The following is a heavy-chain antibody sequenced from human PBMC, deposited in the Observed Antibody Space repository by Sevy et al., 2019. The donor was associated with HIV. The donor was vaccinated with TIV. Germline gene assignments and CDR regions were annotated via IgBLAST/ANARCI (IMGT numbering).Heavy chain of an antibody. CDR3: ARLTTQPTSDLYGLDV. CDR1: GYIFTDYY. CDR2: INSDSGVT. J-gene: IGHJ6*02. D-gene: IGHD4-17*01. Sequence: ASVKVSCKASGYIFTDYYIHWVRQAPGQGLEGMAWINSDSGVTNNAQRFQGEVTVTRDTSLSTAYLELTNLKSNDTAIYYCARLTTQPTSDLYGLDVWGQGTTVTVSS. V-gene: IGHV1-2*02.